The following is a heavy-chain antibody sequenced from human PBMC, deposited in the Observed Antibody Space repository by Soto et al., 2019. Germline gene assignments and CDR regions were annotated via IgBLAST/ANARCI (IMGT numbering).Heavy chain of an antibody. V-gene: IGHV1-18*01. CDR3: ARDRRGVVTPFDC. D-gene: IGHD3-3*01. J-gene: IGHJ4*02. CDR1: GYTFTSYG. Sequence: QVQLVQSGAEVKKPGASVKVSCKASGYTFTSYGISWVRQATGQGLEWMGWISAYNGNTNYAQKLQGRGTMTTDTYTSTDYMELRSLRSDDTAVYYCARDRRGVVTPFDCWGQGTLVTVSS. CDR2: ISAYNGNT.